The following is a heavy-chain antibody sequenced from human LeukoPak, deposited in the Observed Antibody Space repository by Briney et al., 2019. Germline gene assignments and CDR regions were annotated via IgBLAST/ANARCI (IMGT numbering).Heavy chain of an antibody. D-gene: IGHD6-19*01. V-gene: IGHV4-59*01. Sequence: PSETLSLTCTVSGGSISSYYWSWIRQPPGKGLEWIGYIYYSGSTNYNPSLKSRVTISVDTSKNQFSLKLSSVTAADTAVYYCARTGGKSGIAVAGNYYYYYYMDVWGKGTTVTVSS. CDR3: ARTGGKSGIAVAGNYYYYYYMDV. CDR1: GGSISSYY. CDR2: IYYSGST. J-gene: IGHJ6*03.